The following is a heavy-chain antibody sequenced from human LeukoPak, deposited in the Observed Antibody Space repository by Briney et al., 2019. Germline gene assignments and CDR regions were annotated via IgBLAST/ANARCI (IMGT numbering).Heavy chain of an antibody. V-gene: IGHV3-74*01. CDR3: AREGYTPLYSSSAEVDY. D-gene: IGHD6-6*01. CDR2: INSDGSST. J-gene: IGHJ4*02. Sequence: GGSLRLSCAASGFTFSSYWMHWVRQAPGKGLVWVSHINSDGSSTSYADSVKGRFTISRDNAKNSLYLQMNSLRAEDTAVYYCAREGYTPLYSSSAEVDYWGQGTLVTVSS. CDR1: GFTFSSYW.